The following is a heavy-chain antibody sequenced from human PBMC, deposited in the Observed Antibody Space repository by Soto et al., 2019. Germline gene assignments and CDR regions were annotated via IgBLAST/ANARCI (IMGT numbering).Heavy chain of an antibody. V-gene: IGHV1-3*01. J-gene: IGHJ6*02. D-gene: IGHD1-26*01. Sequence: ASVKVSCKASGYTFTRYAVHWVRQAPGQRLEWMGWINAANGYTKYSQKFQGRVTMTRDTSTSTVYMELSSLRSEDTAVYYCARDRGRGGSYYIYFYGMDVWGQGTTVTVSS. CDR2: INAANGYT. CDR3: ARDRGRGGSYYIYFYGMDV. CDR1: GYTFTRYA.